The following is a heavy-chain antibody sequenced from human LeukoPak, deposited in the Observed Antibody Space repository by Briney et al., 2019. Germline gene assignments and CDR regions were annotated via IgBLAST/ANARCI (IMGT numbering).Heavy chain of an antibody. Sequence: ASVKVSCKASGYTFTSYDINWVRQATGQGLEWMGWINPNSGGTNYAQKFQGRVTMTRDTSISTAYMELSRLRSDDTAVYYCARAGYCTNGVCYKRGGIDYWGQGTLVTVSS. CDR2: INPNSGGT. V-gene: IGHV1-2*02. CDR1: GYTFTSYD. J-gene: IGHJ4*02. CDR3: ARAGYCTNGVCYKRGGIDY. D-gene: IGHD2-8*01.